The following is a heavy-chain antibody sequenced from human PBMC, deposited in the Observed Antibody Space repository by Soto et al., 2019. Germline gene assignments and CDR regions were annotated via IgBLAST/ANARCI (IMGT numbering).Heavy chain of an antibody. CDR1: GFTFSSYS. Sequence: GGSLRLSCAASGFTFSSYSMNWVRQAPGKGLEWVSYISSSSSTIYYADSVKGRFTISRDNAKNSLYLQMNSLRAEDTAVYYCATDRNPILRGVVRPQYFDYWGQGTLVTVSS. J-gene: IGHJ4*02. CDR2: ISSSSSTI. CDR3: ATDRNPILRGVVRPQYFDY. V-gene: IGHV3-48*01. D-gene: IGHD3-10*01.